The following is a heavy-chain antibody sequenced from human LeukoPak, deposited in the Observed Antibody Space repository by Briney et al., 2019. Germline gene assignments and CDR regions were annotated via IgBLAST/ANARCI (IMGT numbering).Heavy chain of an antibody. CDR1: GFTFGDYA. Sequence: TGGSLRLSCAASGFTFGDYAMSWVRQAPGKGLEWVAFIRYDGSNKYYADSVKGRFTISRDNSKNTLYLQMNSLRAEDTAVYYCARRDLNLGIAAAQYFQHWGQGTLVTVSS. CDR3: ARRDLNLGIAAAQYFQH. V-gene: IGHV3-30*02. D-gene: IGHD6-13*01. J-gene: IGHJ1*01. CDR2: IRYDGSNK.